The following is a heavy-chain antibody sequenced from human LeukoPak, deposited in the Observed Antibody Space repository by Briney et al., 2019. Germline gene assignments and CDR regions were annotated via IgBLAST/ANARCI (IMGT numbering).Heavy chain of an antibody. J-gene: IGHJ4*02. CDR2: INHSGST. V-gene: IGHV4-34*01. CDR3: ARGLPGSSWSSPTARFDY. CDR1: GGSFSGYY. Sequence: SETLSLTCAVYGGSFSGYYWSWIRQPPGKGLEWIGEINHSGSTNYNPSLKSRVTISVDTSKNQFSLKLSSVTAADTAVYYCARGLPGSSWSSPTARFDYWGQGTLVTVSS. D-gene: IGHD6-13*01.